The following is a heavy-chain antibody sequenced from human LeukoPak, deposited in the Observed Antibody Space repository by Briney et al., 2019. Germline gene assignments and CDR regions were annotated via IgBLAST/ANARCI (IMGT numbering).Heavy chain of an antibody. Sequence: GGSLRLSCAASGFTFSSYAMNWVRQAPGKGLEWVSTIGGSGGSTYYADSVKGRFTISRDNSKNTLYLQMNSLRAGDTAVYYCARKAGYYYGSGDYWAQGTLVTVSS. D-gene: IGHD3-10*01. CDR2: IGGSGGST. V-gene: IGHV3-23*01. CDR3: ARKAGYYYGSGDY. J-gene: IGHJ4*02. CDR1: GFTFSSYA.